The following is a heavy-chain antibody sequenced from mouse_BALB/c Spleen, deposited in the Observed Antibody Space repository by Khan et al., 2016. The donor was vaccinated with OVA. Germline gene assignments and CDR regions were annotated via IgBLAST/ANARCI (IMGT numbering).Heavy chain of an antibody. CDR2: ISSAGTYT. D-gene: IGHD2-1*01. V-gene: IGHV5-9-1*01. CDR1: GFTFSTFV. Sequence: EVELVESGGGLVKPGGSLKLSCSASGFTFSTFVMSWVRQTPEKRLEWVATISSAGTYTYYSDSVKGRFTISRDNAKNTLYLQMNSLRSEDTTMYYWTNGNYCWCAYWGQGTLVTVSA. CDR3: TNGNYCWCAY. J-gene: IGHJ3*01.